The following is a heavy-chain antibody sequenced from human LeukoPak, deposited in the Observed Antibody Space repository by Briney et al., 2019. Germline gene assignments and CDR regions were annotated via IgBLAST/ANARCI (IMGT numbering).Heavy chain of an antibody. V-gene: IGHV4-59*04. CDR1: GGSISSYY. Sequence: PSETLSLTCTVSGGSISSYYWSWIRQPPGKGLEWIGSFYHSGSTYYNPSLKSRVTISVDTPKNQFSLKLSSVTAADTAIYYCAVNHDYWGQGTLVTVSS. CDR3: AVNHDY. J-gene: IGHJ4*02. CDR2: FYHSGST. D-gene: IGHD1-14*01.